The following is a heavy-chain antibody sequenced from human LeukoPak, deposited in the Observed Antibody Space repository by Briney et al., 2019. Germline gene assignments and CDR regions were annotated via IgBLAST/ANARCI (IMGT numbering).Heavy chain of an antibody. V-gene: IGHV1-69*04. CDR1: GGTFSSYA. D-gene: IGHD3-3*01. J-gene: IGHJ4*02. CDR2: IIPIFGIA. Sequence: SVKVSCKASGGTFSSYAISWVRQAPGQGLEWMGRIIPIFGIANYAQKFQGRVTITADKSTSTAYMELSSLRSEDTAVYYCATAPRFLEWLYLFDYWGQGTLVTVSS. CDR3: ATAPRFLEWLYLFDY.